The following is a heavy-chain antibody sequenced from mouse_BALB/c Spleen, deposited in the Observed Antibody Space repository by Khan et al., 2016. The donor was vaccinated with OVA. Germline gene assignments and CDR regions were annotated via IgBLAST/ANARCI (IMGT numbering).Heavy chain of an antibody. CDR3: AKDPPYYAMDS. CDR2: IWAGGSN. J-gene: IGHJ4*01. CDR1: GFSLTDYA. Sequence: VQLVESGPGLVAPSQSLSITCTVSGFSLTDYAVSWIRQPPGKGLEWLGVIWAGGSNYYNSALKSRLSISKDNSRSQVFLNMSSLQTDDTAMYYCAKDPPYYAMDSWGQGISVTVSS. V-gene: IGHV2-6-5*01.